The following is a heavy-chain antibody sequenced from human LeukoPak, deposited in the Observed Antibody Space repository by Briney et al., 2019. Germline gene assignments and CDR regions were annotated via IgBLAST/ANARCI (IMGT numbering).Heavy chain of an antibody. V-gene: IGHV1-69*04. D-gene: IGHD4-23*01. CDR2: IIPILGIA. CDR3: AEVYGGNSAASRIDY. J-gene: IGHJ4*02. Sequence: ASVKVSCKASGGTFSSYAISWVRQAPGQGLEWMGRIIPILGIANYAQKFQGRVTITVDKSTSTAYMELSSLRSEDTAVYYCAEVYGGNSAASRIDYWGQGTLVTVSS. CDR1: GGTFSSYA.